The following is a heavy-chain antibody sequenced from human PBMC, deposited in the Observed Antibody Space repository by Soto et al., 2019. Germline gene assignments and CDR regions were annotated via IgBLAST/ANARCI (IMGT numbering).Heavy chain of an antibody. CDR2: ISPLKGRT. D-gene: IGHD4-17*01. J-gene: IGHJ1*01. Sequence: QVQLVQSGPDLKRPGASMKVSCTASGYTFTSYGISWVRQAPGQGLEWMAWISPLKGRTQYSQKAQGRVTLSTDTSSNTAYMDMKTLRVDDTAVYYCAMDYGDRPEYFKHWGQGNLVSVS. V-gene: IGHV1-18*04. CDR3: AMDYGDRPEYFKH. CDR1: GYTFTSYG.